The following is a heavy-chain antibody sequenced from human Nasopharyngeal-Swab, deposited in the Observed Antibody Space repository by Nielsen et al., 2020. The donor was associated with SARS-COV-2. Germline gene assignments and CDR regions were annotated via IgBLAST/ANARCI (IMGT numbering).Heavy chain of an antibody. Sequence: GESLKISCAASGFTFSSYGMHWVRQAPGKGLEWVAVISYDGSNKYYADSVKGRFTISRDNSKNTLYLQMNSLRAEDTAVYYCAKDLGKYSSGWYSDAFDIWGQGTMVT. CDR2: ISYDGSNK. J-gene: IGHJ3*02. CDR1: GFTFSSYG. D-gene: IGHD6-19*01. CDR3: AKDLGKYSSGWYSDAFDI. V-gene: IGHV3-30*18.